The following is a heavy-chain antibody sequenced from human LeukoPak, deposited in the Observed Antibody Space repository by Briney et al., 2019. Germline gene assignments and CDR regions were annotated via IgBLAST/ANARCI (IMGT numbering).Heavy chain of an antibody. CDR1: GLSFSTSA. Sequence: GGSLRLSCAASGLSFSTSAMHWVRQAPGKGLEWVSTISGSGAYTYYADSVKGRFTISRDNSKNTLYLQMNSLRAEDTAVYCCAKYFASGSYYKLPHWGQGTLVTVSS. CDR3: AKYFASGSYYKLPH. D-gene: IGHD3-10*01. J-gene: IGHJ1*01. V-gene: IGHV3-23*01. CDR2: ISGSGAYT.